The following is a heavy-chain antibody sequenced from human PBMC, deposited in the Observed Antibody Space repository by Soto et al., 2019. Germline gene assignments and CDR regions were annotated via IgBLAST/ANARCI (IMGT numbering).Heavy chain of an antibody. CDR3: AKHRGFVAGQCDS. CDR2: ISGNVGSTT. D-gene: IGHD6-19*01. V-gene: IGHV3-23*01. J-gene: IGHJ4*02. Sequence: EVQLLESGGGLAQPGGSLRLSCAVSGITFTNYAMGWVRQAPGKGLEWVSGISGNVGSTTHYADSVTGRFTISRDNAKNILFLQMNSLIAEDTAVYYCAKHRGFVAGQCDSWGQGTLVIVSS. CDR1: GITFTNYA.